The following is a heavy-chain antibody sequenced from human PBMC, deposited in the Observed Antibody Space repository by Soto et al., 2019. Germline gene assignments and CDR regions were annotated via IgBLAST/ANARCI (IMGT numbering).Heavy chain of an antibody. J-gene: IGHJ4*02. V-gene: IGHV3-7*01. D-gene: IGHD3-16*01. CDR1: GFNLMSYW. Sequence: PXVCLRLSCAVSGFNLMSYWVSWVRQAPGKGLEWVASIKEDGSEIYYLHSVRGRFSISRDSAGNALHLTMNYLSAEDTGVYFCARDIGFDYVNWGQGTLVTVSS. CDR2: IKEDGSEI. CDR3: ARDIGFDYVN.